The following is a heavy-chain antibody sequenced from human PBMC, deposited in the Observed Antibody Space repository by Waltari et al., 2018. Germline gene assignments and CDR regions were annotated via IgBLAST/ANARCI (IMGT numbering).Heavy chain of an antibody. CDR3: TTEDLNGYTYGYFDY. CDR2: IRSKSNGATT. J-gene: IGHJ4*02. D-gene: IGHD5-18*01. Sequence: EVQLVESGGGLAKPGGSLRLSCVASGLAFRTAGRSWVRQAPGKGREWVGRIRSKSNGATTDYAAPVKGRFTISREDSKNMLDLQMNSLKTEDTAVYYCTTEDLNGYTYGYFDYWGQGALVTVSS. CDR1: GLAFRTAG. V-gene: IGHV3-15*01.